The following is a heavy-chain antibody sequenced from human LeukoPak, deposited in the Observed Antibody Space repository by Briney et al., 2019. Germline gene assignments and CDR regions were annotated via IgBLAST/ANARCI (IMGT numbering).Heavy chain of an antibody. V-gene: IGHV3-30*02. Sequence: GGSLRLSCAASGFTFSDYAMHWVRQAPGKGLECVAFISYDGSNKYYVDSVEGRFTISRDNSKNTLYLQMNSLRAEDTAVYYCAKPRGSGNDAFDIWGQGTMVTVSS. CDR2: ISYDGSNK. J-gene: IGHJ3*02. CDR3: AKPRGSGNDAFDI. D-gene: IGHD1-26*01. CDR1: GFTFSDYA.